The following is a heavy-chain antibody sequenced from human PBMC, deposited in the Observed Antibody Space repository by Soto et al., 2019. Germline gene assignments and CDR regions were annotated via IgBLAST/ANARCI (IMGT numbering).Heavy chain of an antibody. CDR2: IYHSGST. J-gene: IGHJ6*03. D-gene: IGHD2-15*01. CDR3: ARLGYCSGGSCRDNYYYYYMDV. CDR1: SGSISSSNW. Sequence: QVQLQESGPGLVKPSGTLSLTCAVSSGSISSSNWWSWVRQPPGKGLEWIGEIYHSGSTNYNPSLKSRFTISVDKSKNQFYLKLSSVTAADTAVYYCARLGYCSGGSCRDNYYYYYMDVWGKGTTVTVSS. V-gene: IGHV4-4*02.